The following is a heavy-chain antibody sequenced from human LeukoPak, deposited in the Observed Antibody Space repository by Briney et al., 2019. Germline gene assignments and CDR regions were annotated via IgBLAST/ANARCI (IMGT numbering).Heavy chain of an antibody. D-gene: IGHD3-16*02. CDR3: ARRSFHDY. J-gene: IGHJ4*02. CDR1: GGSISSYY. V-gene: IGHV4-59*01. Sequence: SETLSLTCTVSGGSISSYYWSWIRQPPGKGLEWIGCIYYSGSTNYNPSLKSRVTISVDTSKNQFSLKLRSVTAADTAVYYCARRSFHDYWGQGTLVTVSS. CDR2: IYYSGST.